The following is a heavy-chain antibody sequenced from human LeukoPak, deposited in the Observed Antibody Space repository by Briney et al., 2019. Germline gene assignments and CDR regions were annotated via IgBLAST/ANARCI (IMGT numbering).Heavy chain of an antibody. CDR3: ARAEAVAASALSGFDY. Sequence: PSETLSLTCTVSGGSISSYYWSWIRQPQGKGLEWIGYIYHSGSTYYNPSLKSRVTISVDRSKNQFSLKLSSVTAADTAVYYCARAEAVAASALSGFDYWGQGTLVTVSS. V-gene: IGHV4-59*12. CDR1: GGSISSYY. CDR2: IYHSGST. D-gene: IGHD6-19*01. J-gene: IGHJ4*02.